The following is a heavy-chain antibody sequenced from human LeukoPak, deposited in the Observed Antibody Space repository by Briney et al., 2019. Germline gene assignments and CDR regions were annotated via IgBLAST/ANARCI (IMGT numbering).Heavy chain of an antibody. D-gene: IGHD1-1*01. CDR1: GGSISSSPYY. CDR2: ISYSGNT. V-gene: IGHV4-39*07. J-gene: IGHJ4*02. Sequence: PSETLSLTCTVSGGSISSSPYYWGWIRQPPGKGLQWIGSISYSGNTFYNPSLKNRVTISVDTSRNQFSLKLRSVTDADTAVYYCSRGTSLAAGDYWAQGTLVTVSS. CDR3: SRGTSLAAGDY.